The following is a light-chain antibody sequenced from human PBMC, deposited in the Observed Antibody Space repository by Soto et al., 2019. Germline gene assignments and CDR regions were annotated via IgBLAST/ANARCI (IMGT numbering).Light chain of an antibody. CDR2: DAS. J-gene: IGKJ5*01. V-gene: IGKV3-11*01. Sequence: ESVLTQSGATLSLSPGERATLSCRASQSLSSQLAWYQQKPGQAPRLLIHDASTRATGIPARFSGSGSATEFTRTVSSLQPQDFAVYFCHQYHKLMTFAHGTLLEIK. CDR1: QSLSSQ. CDR3: HQYHKLMT.